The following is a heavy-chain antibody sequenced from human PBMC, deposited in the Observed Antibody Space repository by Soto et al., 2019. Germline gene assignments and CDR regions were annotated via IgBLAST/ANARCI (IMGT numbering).Heavy chain of an antibody. CDR1: GFTFSSYA. V-gene: IGHV3-30-3*01. Sequence: GGSLRLSCAASGFTFSSYAMHWVRQAPGKGLEWVAVISYDGSNKYYADSVKGRFTISRDNSKNTLYLQMNSLRAEDTAVYYCARYWVVITTPPGYWGQGTLVTVSS. D-gene: IGHD3-22*01. J-gene: IGHJ4*02. CDR3: ARYWVVITTPPGY. CDR2: ISYDGSNK.